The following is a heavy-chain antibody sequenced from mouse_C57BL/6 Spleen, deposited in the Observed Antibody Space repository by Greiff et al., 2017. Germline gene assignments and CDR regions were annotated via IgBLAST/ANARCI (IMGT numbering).Heavy chain of an antibody. CDR3: ARPSNYYAMDY. Sequence: EVQRVESGGGLVKPGGSLKLSCEASGFTFSGYGMHWVRQAPGKGLEWFAYISSGTSSIYYADTVKGRFTITRDNAENTLFRQMTSMRSEDTAMYYCARPSNYYAMDYWGQGTSVTVSS. V-gene: IGHV5-17*01. CDR1: GFTFSGYG. J-gene: IGHJ4*01. CDR2: ISSGTSSI. D-gene: IGHD2-10*02.